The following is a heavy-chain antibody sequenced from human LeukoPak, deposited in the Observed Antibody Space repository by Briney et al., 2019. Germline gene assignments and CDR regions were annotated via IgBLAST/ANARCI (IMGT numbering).Heavy chain of an antibody. D-gene: IGHD6-19*01. Sequence: ASVKVSCKASGYTFTSYGISWVRQAPGQGLEWMGWISAYNGDTNYAQKLRGRVTMTTDTSTSTAYMELRNLRSYDTAVYYCAREGPRRAVTGRDYGGQGPLVTVSS. J-gene: IGHJ4*02. CDR2: ISAYNGDT. CDR3: AREGPRRAVTGRDY. V-gene: IGHV1-18*01. CDR1: GYTFTSYG.